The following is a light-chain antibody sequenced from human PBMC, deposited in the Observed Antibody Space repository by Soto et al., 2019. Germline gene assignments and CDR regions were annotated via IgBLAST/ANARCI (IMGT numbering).Light chain of an antibody. CDR2: DTS. CDR1: ATYVGTYNL. J-gene: IGLJ1*01. Sequence: QSVLTQPASVSGSRGKSITFSCTGSATYVGTYNLVSWYQQHPGRAPKLIIYDTSKRPSGISDRFSGSQSGYTASLTISGLQADDEADYFCCSYAGSSTFVFGPGTKVTVL. CDR3: CSYAGSSTFV. V-gene: IGLV2-23*02.